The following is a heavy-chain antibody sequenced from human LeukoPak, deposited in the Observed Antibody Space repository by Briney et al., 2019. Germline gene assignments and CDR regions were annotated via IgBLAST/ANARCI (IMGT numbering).Heavy chain of an antibody. CDR3: ARGHNDSSALGY. J-gene: IGHJ4*02. V-gene: IGHV4-30-2*01. CDR1: GGSISSGGYS. CDR2: INHSGST. Sequence: PSETLSLTCAVSGGSISSGGYSWSWIRQPPGKGLEWIGEINHSGSTNYNPSLKSRVTISVDTSKNQFSLKLSSVTAADTAVYYCARGHNDSSALGYWGQGTLVTVSS. D-gene: IGHD3-22*01.